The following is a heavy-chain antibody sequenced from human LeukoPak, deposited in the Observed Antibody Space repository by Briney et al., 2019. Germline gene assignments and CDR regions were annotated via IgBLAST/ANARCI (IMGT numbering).Heavy chain of an antibody. Sequence: SETLSLTCTVSGGSISSSSYYWGWIRQPPGKGLEWIGSINYSGSTYYNPSLKSRVTISVDTSKNQFSLKLSSVTAADTAVYYCARQGYDFWSGYFTVGFDPWGQGTLVTVSS. V-gene: IGHV4-39*01. CDR3: ARQGYDFWSGYFTVGFDP. CDR2: INYSGST. D-gene: IGHD3-3*01. CDR1: GGSISSSSYY. J-gene: IGHJ5*02.